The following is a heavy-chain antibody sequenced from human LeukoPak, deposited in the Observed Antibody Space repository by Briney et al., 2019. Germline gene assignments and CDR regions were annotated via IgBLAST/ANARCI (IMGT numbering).Heavy chain of an antibody. D-gene: IGHD6-13*01. Sequence: GGSLRLSCAASGFTFSSYSMYWVRQAPGKGLEWVSSISSSSSYIYYVDSVKGRFTISRDNAKNSLYLQMNSLRAEDTAVYYCARGAFAGGYFDYGGQGTLVTVSS. CDR2: ISSSSSYI. CDR1: GFTFSSYS. V-gene: IGHV3-21*01. CDR3: ARGAFAGGYFDY. J-gene: IGHJ4*02.